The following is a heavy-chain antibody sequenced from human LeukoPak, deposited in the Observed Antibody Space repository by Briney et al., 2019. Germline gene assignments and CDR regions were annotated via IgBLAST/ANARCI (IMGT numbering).Heavy chain of an antibody. J-gene: IGHJ4*02. D-gene: IGHD6-13*01. CDR1: GFIFSSYS. CDR3: AKQSAGSAAWYSLHYDL. CDR2: ITGSGGNT. Sequence: GGSLRLSCAASGFIFSSYSMSWVRQAPGKGLEWVSVITGSGGNTYYADSVKGRFTISRDNSKDTLYLQMNGLRAEDTAVYFCAKQSAGSAAWYSLHYDLWGQGTLVTVSS. V-gene: IGHV3-23*01.